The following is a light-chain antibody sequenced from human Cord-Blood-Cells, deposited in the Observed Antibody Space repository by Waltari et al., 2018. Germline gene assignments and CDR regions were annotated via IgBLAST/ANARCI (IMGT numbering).Light chain of an antibody. Sequence: QSALTQPASVSGSSGQSITIPCTGTSTDVGGYNYVSWYQQHPGNAPKLMMYDVSNRPSGVSNRFSGSKSGNTASLTISGLQAEDEADYYCSSYTSSSTVVFGGGTKLTVL. CDR3: SSYTSSSTVV. J-gene: IGLJ2*01. CDR2: DVS. V-gene: IGLV2-14*01. CDR1: STDVGGYNY.